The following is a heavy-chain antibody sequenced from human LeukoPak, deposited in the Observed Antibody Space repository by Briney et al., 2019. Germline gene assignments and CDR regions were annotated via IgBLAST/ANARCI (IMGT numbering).Heavy chain of an antibody. V-gene: IGHV4-61*02. CDR1: GGSISSGSYY. D-gene: IGHD2-2*01. CDR3: ARDRYQPPEYYYGMDV. J-gene: IGHJ6*02. CDR2: IYTSGST. Sequence: PSQTLSLTCTVSGGSISSGSYYWSWIRQPAGKGLEWIGRIYTSGSTNYNPSLKSRVTISVDTSKNQFSLKLSSVTAADTAVYYCARDRYQPPEYYYGMDVWGQGTTVTVSS.